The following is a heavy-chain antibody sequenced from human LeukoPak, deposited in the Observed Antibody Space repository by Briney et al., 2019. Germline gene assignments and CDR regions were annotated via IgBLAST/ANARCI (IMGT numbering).Heavy chain of an antibody. J-gene: IGHJ3*02. V-gene: IGHV1-18*01. CDR1: GYTFTSYG. CDR3: ARDVGYCSSTSCFDAFDI. Sequence: ASVKVSCKASGYTFTSYGISWVRQAPGQGLEWMGWISAYNGNTNYAQKLQGRVTMTTDTSTSTAYMELRSLRSDDTAVYYCARDVGYCSSTSCFDAFDIWGQGTMATVSS. D-gene: IGHD2-2*01. CDR2: ISAYNGNT.